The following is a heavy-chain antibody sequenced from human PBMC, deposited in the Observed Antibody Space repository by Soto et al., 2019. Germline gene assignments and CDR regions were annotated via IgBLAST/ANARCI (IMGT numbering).Heavy chain of an antibody. CDR1: GYTFTSYD. CDR2: MNPNSGNT. Sequence: GASVKVSCKASGYTFTSYDINWVRQATGQGLEWMGWMNPNSGNTGYAQKFQGRVTMTRNTSISTAYMELSSLRSEDTAVYYCARVTIAAAGTIDTWGQGTLVTVSS. D-gene: IGHD6-13*01. J-gene: IGHJ5*02. CDR3: ARVTIAAAGTIDT. V-gene: IGHV1-8*01.